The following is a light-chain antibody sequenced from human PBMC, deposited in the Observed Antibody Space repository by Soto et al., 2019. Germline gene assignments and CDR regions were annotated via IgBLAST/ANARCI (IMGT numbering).Light chain of an antibody. CDR3: SSYTSSSTRV. CDR2: EVS. V-gene: IGLV2-14*01. Sequence: QSALTQPASVFGSPGQSITISCIGTSSDVGGYNYVSWYQQHPGKAPKLMIYEVSNRPSGVSNRFSGSKSGNTASLTISGLQAEDEADYYCSSYTSSSTRVFGGGTKVTVL. J-gene: IGLJ3*02. CDR1: SSDVGGYNY.